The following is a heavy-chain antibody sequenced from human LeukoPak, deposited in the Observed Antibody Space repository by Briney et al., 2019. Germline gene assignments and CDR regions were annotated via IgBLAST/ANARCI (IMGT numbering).Heavy chain of an antibody. CDR1: GGSFSGYY. CDR2: INHSGST. Sequence: PSETLSLTCAVYGGSFSGYYWSWIRQPPGKGLEWIGEINHSGSTSYNSSLKSRVTISVDTSKNQFSLKLSSVTAADTAVYYCARGTYSSSRHAFDIWGQGTMVTVSS. D-gene: IGHD6-6*01. J-gene: IGHJ3*02. V-gene: IGHV4-34*01. CDR3: ARGTYSSSRHAFDI.